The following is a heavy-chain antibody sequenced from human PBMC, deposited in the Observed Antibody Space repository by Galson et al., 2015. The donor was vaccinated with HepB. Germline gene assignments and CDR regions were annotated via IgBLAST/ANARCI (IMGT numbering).Heavy chain of an antibody. CDR2: LGPSSTTI. V-gene: IGHV3-48*01. CDR3: AKGFQGGWDYYYYYGMDV. J-gene: IGHJ6*02. Sequence: SLRLSCAASGFTFSAYSMNWVRQAPGKGLELVSYLGPSSTTIYYADSVKGRFTISRDNSKNTLYLQMNSLRAEDTAVYYCAKGFQGGWDYYYYYGMDVWGQGTTVTVSS. D-gene: IGHD6-19*01. CDR1: GFTFSAYS.